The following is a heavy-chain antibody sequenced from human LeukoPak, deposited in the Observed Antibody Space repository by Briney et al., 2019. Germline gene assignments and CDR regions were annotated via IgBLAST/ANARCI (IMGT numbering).Heavy chain of an antibody. V-gene: IGHV3-33*06. Sequence: PGGSLRLSCAASGFTFSSYGMHWVRQAPGKGLEWVAVIWYDGSNKYYADSVKGRFTISRDNSKNTLYLQMNSLRAEDTAVYYCAKDSSSWPDAFDIWGQGTMVTVSS. CDR3: AKDSSSWPDAFDI. CDR1: GFTFSSYG. D-gene: IGHD6-13*01. CDR2: IWYDGSNK. J-gene: IGHJ3*02.